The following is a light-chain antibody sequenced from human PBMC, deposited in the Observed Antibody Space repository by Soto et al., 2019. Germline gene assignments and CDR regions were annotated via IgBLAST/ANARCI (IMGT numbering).Light chain of an antibody. CDR2: EVS. CDR3: SSYADSNGVV. CDR1: SSDVGSYNL. V-gene: IGLV2-23*02. J-gene: IGLJ2*01. Sequence: QSVLTQPASVSGSPGQSITISCTGTSSDVGSYNLVSWYQQHPGKAPKLMIYEVSKRPSGVSNRFSGSKSGNTASLTISGLQAEDEADYYCSSYADSNGVVFGGGTKLTVL.